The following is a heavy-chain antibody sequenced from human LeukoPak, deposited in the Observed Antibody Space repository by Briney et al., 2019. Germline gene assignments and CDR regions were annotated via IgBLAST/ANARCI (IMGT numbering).Heavy chain of an antibody. CDR3: ARGPTSTDV. Sequence: PSETLSLTCAVYGGSFSGYYWSWIRQPPGKGLEWIGEINHSGSTNYNPSLKSRVTISVDTSKNQFSLKLSSVTAADTAVYYCARGPTSTDVWGKGTTVTVSS. D-gene: IGHD2/OR15-2a*01. CDR1: GGSFSGYY. CDR2: INHSGST. V-gene: IGHV4-34*01. J-gene: IGHJ6*04.